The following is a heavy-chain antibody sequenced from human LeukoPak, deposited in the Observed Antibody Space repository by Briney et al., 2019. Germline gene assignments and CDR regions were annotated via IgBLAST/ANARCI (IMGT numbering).Heavy chain of an antibody. J-gene: IGHJ4*02. CDR3: ATDLIFVTEVGNY. CDR1: GYTLTELS. Sequence: GASVKVSCKVSGYTLTELSMHWVRQAPGKGLEWMGGFDPEDGETIYAQKFQGRVTMTEDTSTDTAHMELSSLRSEDTAVYYCATDLIFVTEVGNYWGQGTLVTVSS. V-gene: IGHV1-24*01. CDR2: FDPEDGET. D-gene: IGHD1-26*01.